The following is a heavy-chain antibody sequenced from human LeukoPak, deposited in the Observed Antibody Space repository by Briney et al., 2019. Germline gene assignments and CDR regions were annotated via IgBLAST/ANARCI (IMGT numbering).Heavy chain of an antibody. J-gene: IGHJ4*02. D-gene: IGHD4-17*01. Sequence: GASVKVSCKASGYTFTSYAISWVRQSPGQGLEWMGRIIPILGIANYAQKFQGRVTITADKSTSTAYMELSSLRSEDTAVYYCARSGPGGTTVTSFFDYWGQGTLVTVSS. CDR2: IIPILGIA. CDR3: ARSGPGGTTVTSFFDY. V-gene: IGHV1-69*04. CDR1: GYTFTSYA.